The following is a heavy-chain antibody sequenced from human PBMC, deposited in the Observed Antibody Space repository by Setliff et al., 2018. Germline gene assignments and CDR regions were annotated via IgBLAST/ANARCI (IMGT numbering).Heavy chain of an antibody. D-gene: IGHD3-10*01. CDR2: INPHASEK. CDR3: FGAGTCSY. Sequence: PGGSLRLSCTASGFSYSNCWVSWVRQAPGEGLEWLASINPHASEKYYVDSVKGRFTISRDNAKNSLSLQMNSLRTEDTAVYYCFGAGTCSYWGQGTLVTVSS. J-gene: IGHJ4*02. V-gene: IGHV3-7*01. CDR1: GFSYSNCW.